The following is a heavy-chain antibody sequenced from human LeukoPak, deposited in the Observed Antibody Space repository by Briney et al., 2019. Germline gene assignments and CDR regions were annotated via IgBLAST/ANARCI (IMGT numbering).Heavy chain of an antibody. J-gene: IGHJ4*02. CDR1: GFTFSSYS. CDR2: ISSSSGYI. Sequence: GGSLRLSCAASGFTFSSYSMNWVRQAPGKGLEWVSSISSSSGYIYYADSVKGRFTISRDNAKNSLYLQMNSLRAEDTAVYYCARDQDSYGQDYYDSSGYYRWGQGTLVTVSS. CDR3: ARDQDSYGQDYYDSSGYYR. D-gene: IGHD3-22*01. V-gene: IGHV3-21*01.